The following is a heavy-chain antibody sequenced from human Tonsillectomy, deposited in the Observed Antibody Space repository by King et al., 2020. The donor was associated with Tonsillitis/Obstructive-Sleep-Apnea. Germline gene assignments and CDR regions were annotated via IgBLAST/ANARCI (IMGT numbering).Heavy chain of an antibody. CDR3: AKDTGFDIVGVGGVHDAFDI. Sequence: VQLVESGGGLVQPGRSLRLSCAASGFTFDDYAMHWVRQAPGKGLEWVSGISWNSGSIGYADSVKGRFTISRDNAKNSLYLHMNSLRAEDTALYYCAKDTGFDIVGVGGVHDAFDIWGQGKMVTVSS. V-gene: IGHV3-9*01. D-gene: IGHD2-2*01. J-gene: IGHJ3*02. CDR2: ISWNSGSI. CDR1: GFTFDDYA.